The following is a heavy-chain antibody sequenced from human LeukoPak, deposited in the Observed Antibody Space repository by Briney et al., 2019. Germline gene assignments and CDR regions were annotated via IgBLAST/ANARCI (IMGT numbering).Heavy chain of an antibody. CDR1: GFTVSSNY. CDR2: IYSGGST. J-gene: IGHJ4*02. Sequence: PGGSLRLSCAASGFTVSSNYMSWVRQAPGKGLEWVSVIYSGGSTYYADSVKGRFTISRDNSKNTLYLQMNSLRSEDTAVYYCARGYYDSSGYYDYWGQGTLVTVSS. D-gene: IGHD3-22*01. CDR3: ARGYYDSSGYYDY. V-gene: IGHV3-53*05.